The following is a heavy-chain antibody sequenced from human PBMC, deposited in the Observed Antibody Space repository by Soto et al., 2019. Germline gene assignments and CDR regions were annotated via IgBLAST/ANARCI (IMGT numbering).Heavy chain of an antibody. CDR3: AKDRALFFEY. Sequence: PGGSLRLSCAASGFIFSNSWMHWVRQAPGKGLVWVSRINSDGSSTSYAESVKGRFTISRDNAKNTPYLQMNSLRAEDTAVYYCAKDRALFFEYWGQGTLVTVSS. CDR2: INSDGSST. J-gene: IGHJ4*02. CDR1: GFIFSNSW. D-gene: IGHD3-10*01. V-gene: IGHV3-74*01.